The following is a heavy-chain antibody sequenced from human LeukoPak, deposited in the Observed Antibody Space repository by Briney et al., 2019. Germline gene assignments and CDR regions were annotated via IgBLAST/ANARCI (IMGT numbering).Heavy chain of an antibody. CDR3: ARSYCSSTSCYGGYDSRAFDI. D-gene: IGHD2-2*01. J-gene: IGHJ3*02. CDR2: IKQDGSEK. V-gene: IGHV3-7*01. Sequence: GGSLRLSCAASGFTFSSYWMSWVRQAPGKGLEWVANIKQDGSEKYYVDSVKGRFTISRDNAKNSLYLQMNSLRAEDTAVYYCARSYCSSTSCYGGYDSRAFDIWGQGTMVTVSS. CDR1: GFTFSSYW.